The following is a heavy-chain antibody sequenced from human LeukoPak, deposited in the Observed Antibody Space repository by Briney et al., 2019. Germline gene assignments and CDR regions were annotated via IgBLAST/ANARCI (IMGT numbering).Heavy chain of an antibody. CDR3: ARLSPYYDILTGSSYYFDY. V-gene: IGHV4-39*01. CDR1: GGSISSSSYY. CDR2: LYYSGST. Sequence: PSETLSLTCTVSGGSISSSSYYWGWIRQPPGKGLEWIGSLYYSGSTYHNPSLKSRVTISVDTSKKQFSLKLSSVTAADTAVYYCARLSPYYDILTGSSYYFDYWGQGTLVTVSS. D-gene: IGHD3-9*01. J-gene: IGHJ4*02.